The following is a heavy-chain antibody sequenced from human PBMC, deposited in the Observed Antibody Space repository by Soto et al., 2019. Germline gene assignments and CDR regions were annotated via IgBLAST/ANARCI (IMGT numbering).Heavy chain of an antibody. V-gene: IGHV3-30*18. CDR2: ISYDGSNK. D-gene: IGHD3-10*01. CDR1: GFTFSSYG. CDR3: AKVGPSGFGELRNYYYYGMDV. Sequence: GGSLRLSCAASGFTFSSYGMHWVRQAPGKGLEWVAVISYDGSNKYYADSVKGRFTISRDNSKNTLYLQMNSLRAEDTAVYYCAKVGPSGFGELRNYYYYGMDVWGQGTTVTVSS. J-gene: IGHJ6*02.